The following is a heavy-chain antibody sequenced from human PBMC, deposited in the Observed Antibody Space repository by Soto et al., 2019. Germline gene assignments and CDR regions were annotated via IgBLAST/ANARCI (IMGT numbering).Heavy chain of an antibody. Sequence: ASVKVSCKASGYTFTSYDINWVRQATGQGLEWMGWMNPNRGNTGYAQKFQGRVNMTRNTSISTAYMELSSLRSEDTAVYYCARVVQPDDAFDIWGQGTMVTVSS. J-gene: IGHJ3*02. CDR2: MNPNRGNT. V-gene: IGHV1-8*01. CDR1: GYTFTSYD. D-gene: IGHD5-18*01. CDR3: ARVVQPDDAFDI.